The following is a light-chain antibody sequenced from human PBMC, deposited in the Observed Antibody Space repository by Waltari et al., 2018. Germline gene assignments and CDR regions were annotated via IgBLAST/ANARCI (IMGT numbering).Light chain of an antibody. Sequence: QSALTQPASVSGSPGQSITIPCTGTSSDVGGYDYVSWYQQHPGKAPKLLIYDVTKRPSGVSNRFSGSKSANTASLTISGLQAEDEADYYCFSYRRSSTWVFGEGTKLTVL. CDR3: FSYRRSSTWV. J-gene: IGLJ3*02. CDR1: SSDVGGYDY. V-gene: IGLV2-14*03. CDR2: DVT.